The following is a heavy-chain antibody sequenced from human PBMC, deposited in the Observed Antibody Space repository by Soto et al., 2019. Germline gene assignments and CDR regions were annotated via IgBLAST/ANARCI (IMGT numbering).Heavy chain of an antibody. J-gene: IGHJ6*02. CDR1: GYTFTGYY. V-gene: IGHV1-2*04. D-gene: IGHD3-16*01. CDR3: ARDWPNGGNYYYYGMDV. CDR2: INPNSGGT. Sequence: ASVKVSCKASGYTFTGYYMHWVRQAPGQGLEWMGWINPNSGGTNCAQKFQGWVTMTRDTSISTAYMELSRLRSDDTAVYYCARDWPNGGNYYYYGMDVWGQGTTVTVSS.